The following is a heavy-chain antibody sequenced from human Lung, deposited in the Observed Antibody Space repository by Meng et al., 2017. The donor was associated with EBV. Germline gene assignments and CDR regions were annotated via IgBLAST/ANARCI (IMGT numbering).Heavy chain of an antibody. J-gene: IGHJ4*02. Sequence: QVQLVQSGSELKETXXSVKVSCKASGYTFTSYAMNWVRQAPGQGLEWMGWINGYNGNTKYGQKLQGRVIMTTDTSTSTAYMELRSLRSDDTAVYYCARVEVGITSGDYGGQGTLVTVSS. D-gene: IGHD1-26*01. CDR3: ARVEVGITSGDY. CDR1: GYTFTSYA. V-gene: IGHV1-18*01. CDR2: INGYNGNT.